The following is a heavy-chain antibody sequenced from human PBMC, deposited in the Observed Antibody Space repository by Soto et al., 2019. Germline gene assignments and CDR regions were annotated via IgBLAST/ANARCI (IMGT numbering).Heavy chain of an antibody. D-gene: IGHD3-22*01. V-gene: IGHV1-69*08. CDR1: GGTFNNYI. CDR2: IIPMIETA. Sequence: SVKVSCKASGGTFNNYIISWVRQAPGQGLEWMGRIIPMIETASYAQKFQGRVTNTADKYTSTAYMELSILRSEDTAVYYCVVNYYDSSGYYDYWGQGTRVTVS. CDR3: VVNYYDSSGYYDY. J-gene: IGHJ4*02.